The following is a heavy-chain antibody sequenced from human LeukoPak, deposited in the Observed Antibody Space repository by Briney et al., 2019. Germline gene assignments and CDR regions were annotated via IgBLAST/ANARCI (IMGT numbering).Heavy chain of an antibody. D-gene: IGHD2-2*01. Sequence: SVKVSCKASGYTFTSYGISWVRRAPGQGLEWMGGIIPIFGTANYAQKFQGRVTITADESTSTAYMELSSLRSEDTAVYYCARDARHRYCSSTSCYRGWLDPWGQGTLVTVSS. V-gene: IGHV1-69*13. CDR2: IIPIFGTA. J-gene: IGHJ5*02. CDR3: ARDARHRYCSSTSCYRGWLDP. CDR1: GYTFTSYG.